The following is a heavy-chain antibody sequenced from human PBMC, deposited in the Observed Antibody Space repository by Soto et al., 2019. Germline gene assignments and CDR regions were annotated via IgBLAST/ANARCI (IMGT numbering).Heavy chain of an antibody. J-gene: IGHJ4*02. V-gene: IGHV3-11*01. Sequence: GSLRLSCAASGFTFNDYYMSWIRQAPGKGLEWVSYISSGGGTIYYADSVRGRFTIPRDNAKNSLYLQMNSLRAEDTAVYYCARDGFSVTHYYFDSWGQGTLVTVSS. CDR2: ISSGGGTI. CDR3: ARDGFSVTHYYFDS. CDR1: GFTFNDYY. D-gene: IGHD4-17*01.